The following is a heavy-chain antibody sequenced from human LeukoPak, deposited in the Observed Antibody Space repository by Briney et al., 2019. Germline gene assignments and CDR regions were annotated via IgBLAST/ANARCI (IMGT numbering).Heavy chain of an antibody. CDR3: AKANYGHYYYCMDV. D-gene: IGHD3-16*01. Sequence: GGSLRLSCAASGFTFDDYAMHWVRQAPGKGLEWVSLISWDGGSTYYADSVKGRFTIPRDNSKNSLYLQMNSLRAEDTALYYCAKANYGHYYYCMDVWGKGTTVTVSS. CDR1: GFTFDDYA. CDR2: ISWDGGST. J-gene: IGHJ6*03. V-gene: IGHV3-43D*03.